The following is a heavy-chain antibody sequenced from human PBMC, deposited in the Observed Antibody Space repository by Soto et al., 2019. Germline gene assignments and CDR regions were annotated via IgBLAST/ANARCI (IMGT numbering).Heavy chain of an antibody. D-gene: IGHD6-19*01. CDR3: AHIGSGWSDFDY. CDR1: GFSLSTSGVG. CDR2: IYWNDDK. V-gene: IGHV2-5*01. Sequence: QITLKESGPTLVKPTQTLTLTCTFSGFSLSTSGVGVGWIRQPPGKALEWLALIYWNDDKRYSPSLKSRLTITKETSKNQVVLTMTNMDPVDTATYYCAHIGSGWSDFDYWGQGTLVTVSS. J-gene: IGHJ4*02.